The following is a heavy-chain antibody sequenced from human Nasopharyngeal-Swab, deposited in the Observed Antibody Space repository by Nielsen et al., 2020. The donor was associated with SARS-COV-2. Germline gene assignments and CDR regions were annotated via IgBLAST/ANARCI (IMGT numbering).Heavy chain of an antibody. V-gene: IGHV4-59*01. D-gene: IGHD6-13*01. J-gene: IGHJ5*02. CDR3: ARDCCSWDGWFDP. CDR2: IYYSGST. Sequence: WIRQPPGKGLEWIGYIYYSGSTNYNPSLKSRVTISVDTSKNQFSLKLSSVTAADTAVYYCARDCCSWDGWFDPWGQGTLVTVPQ.